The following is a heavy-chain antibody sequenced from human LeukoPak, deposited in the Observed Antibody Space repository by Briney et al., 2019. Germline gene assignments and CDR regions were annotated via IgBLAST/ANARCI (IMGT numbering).Heavy chain of an antibody. CDR2: IYYSGNT. Sequence: SETLSLTCTVSGASINNSNYYWAWIRQPPGKGLEWVGNIYYSGNTYDNPSLKSRVTISVDTSNNRFSLRLKSVTAPDTAVYRCARIPLYAFDSGEYYYGLSHIDPWVRATQVTVSS. D-gene: IGHD3-22*01. CDR1: GASINNSNYY. V-gene: IGHV4-39*02. CDR3: ARIPLYAFDSGEYYYGLSHIDP. J-gene: IGHJ5*02.